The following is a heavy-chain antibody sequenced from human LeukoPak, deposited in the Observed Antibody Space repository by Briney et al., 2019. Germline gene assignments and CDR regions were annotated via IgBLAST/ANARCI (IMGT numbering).Heavy chain of an antibody. CDR3: AELGITMIGGV. V-gene: IGHV3-48*03. J-gene: IGHJ6*04. CDR1: GFTSSSYE. CDR2: ISSSGSTI. D-gene: IGHD3-10*02. Sequence: GGSLRLSCAASGFTSSSYEMNWVRQAPGKGREWVSYISSSGSTIYYADSGKGRFTISRDNAKNSLYLQMNSLRAEDTAVYYCAELGITMIGGVWGKGTTVTISS.